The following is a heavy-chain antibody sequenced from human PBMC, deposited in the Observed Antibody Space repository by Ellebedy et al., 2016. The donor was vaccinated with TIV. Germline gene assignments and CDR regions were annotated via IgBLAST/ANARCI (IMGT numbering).Heavy chain of an antibody. V-gene: IGHV3-73*01. CDR1: GFTFSGSA. CDR3: TRLVNCSGGSCYLHFED. Sequence: GESLKISCASSGFTFSGSAIHCVRQASGKGLEWVGRIRSKANSYATAYAASVEGRFGIFRADSENTAYLQMNSLKTEDTAVYYCTRLVNCSGGSCYLHFEDWGQGTLVTVSS. J-gene: IGHJ4*02. D-gene: IGHD2-15*01. CDR2: IRSKANSYAT.